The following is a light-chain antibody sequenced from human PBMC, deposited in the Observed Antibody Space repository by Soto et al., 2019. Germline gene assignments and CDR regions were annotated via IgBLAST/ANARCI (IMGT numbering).Light chain of an antibody. V-gene: IGKV3-20*01. CDR2: GAS. Sequence: EIVLTQSPGTLSLSPGERATLSCRASQSVSSTYLAWYQQKPGQAPRLLIYGASNKATGIPDRFSGSGSGTHFTLTISRLEPEDFAVYYYQQYYRSPFTFGPGTKVHIK. CDR1: QSVSSTY. CDR3: QQYYRSPFT. J-gene: IGKJ3*01.